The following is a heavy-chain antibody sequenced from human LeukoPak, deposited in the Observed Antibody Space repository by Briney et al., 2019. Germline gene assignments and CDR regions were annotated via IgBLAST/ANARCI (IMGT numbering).Heavy chain of an antibody. D-gene: IGHD5-24*01. Sequence: SETLSLTCAVFGGSFSGYFLTWIRQPPGKGLEWIGEIHPSGSTNYNPSLKSRVTISLDTSKNQFSLKLSSVTAADTAVYYCARGRDEYKGGNYWGQGTLVTVSS. CDR3: ARGRDEYKGGNY. CDR1: GGSFSGYF. J-gene: IGHJ4*02. V-gene: IGHV4-34*01. CDR2: IHPSGST.